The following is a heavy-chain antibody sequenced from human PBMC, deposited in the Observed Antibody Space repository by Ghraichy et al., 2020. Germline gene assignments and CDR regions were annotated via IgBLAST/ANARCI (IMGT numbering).Heavy chain of an antibody. CDR3: TGEPDSGDDY. V-gene: IGHV3-7*01. J-gene: IGHJ4*02. D-gene: IGHD1-14*01. Sequence: GGSLRLSCAASGFTFSSYWMTWVRQAPGKGLEWVANIKQDGRETHYADSVKGRFTISRDNAKNTLYLQMNSLRADDTAVYYCTGEPDSGDDYWGQGTLVTVSS. CDR1: GFTFSSYW. CDR2: IKQDGRET.